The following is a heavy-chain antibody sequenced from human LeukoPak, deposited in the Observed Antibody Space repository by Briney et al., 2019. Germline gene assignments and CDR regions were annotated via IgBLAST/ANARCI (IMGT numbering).Heavy chain of an antibody. J-gene: IGHJ4*02. CDR2: ISSSGSTI. V-gene: IGHV3-48*03. D-gene: IGHD6-19*01. CDR3: ARESVAGPEVFFDY. CDR1: GFTFSSYE. Sequence: YPGGSLRLSCAASGFTFSSYEMNWVRQAPGKVREWVSYISSSGSTIYYADSVKGRFTISRDNAKNSLYLQMNSLRADDTAVYYCARESVAGPEVFFDYWGQGTLVTVSS.